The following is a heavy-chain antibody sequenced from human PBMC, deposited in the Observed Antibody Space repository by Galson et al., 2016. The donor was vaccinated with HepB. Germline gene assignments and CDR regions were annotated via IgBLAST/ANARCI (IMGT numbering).Heavy chain of an antibody. D-gene: IGHD6-13*01. V-gene: IGHV1-18*01. CDR2: INAHNGDT. CDR3: ARDYVILGTTAGGEISSWDDTFDI. Sequence: SVKVSCKASGYTFSTYGISWVRQAPGQGLEWMGWINAHNGDTNYAQSLRGRVTLTTDSSTSTAYMELRSLRPDDTAVYYCARDYVILGTTAGGEISSWDDTFDIWGQGTMVIVSS. CDR1: GYTFSTYG. J-gene: IGHJ3*02.